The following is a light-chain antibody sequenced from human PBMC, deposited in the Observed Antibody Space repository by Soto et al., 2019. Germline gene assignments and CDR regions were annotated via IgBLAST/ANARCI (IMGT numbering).Light chain of an antibody. V-gene: IGKV3-20*01. J-gene: IGKJ1*01. CDR1: QSVSRSY. CDR3: QQYGSSPPWT. Sequence: EIALTQCPGTLSLSPGERDTLSCRASQSVSRSYLAWYQQKPGQAPRLLIYGASSRATGIPDRFSGSGSGTDFTLTISRLEPEDFAVYYCQQYGSSPPWTFGQGTKVEIK. CDR2: GAS.